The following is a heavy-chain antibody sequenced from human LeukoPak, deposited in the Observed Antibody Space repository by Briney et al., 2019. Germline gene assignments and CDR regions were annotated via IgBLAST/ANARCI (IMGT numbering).Heavy chain of an antibody. Sequence: ASVKVSCKASGGTFSSYAISGVRQAPGQGLEGMGGIIPIFGTANYAQKFQGRVTITPDESTSTAYMELSNLNPEDTAVYYCASSYGDYLSIGYWGQGTPVTVSS. V-gene: IGHV1-69*13. CDR1: GGTFSSYA. CDR3: ASSYGDYLSIGY. J-gene: IGHJ4*02. CDR2: IIPIFGTA. D-gene: IGHD4-17*01.